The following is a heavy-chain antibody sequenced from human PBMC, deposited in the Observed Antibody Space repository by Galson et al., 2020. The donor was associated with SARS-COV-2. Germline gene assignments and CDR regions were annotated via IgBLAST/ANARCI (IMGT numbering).Heavy chain of an antibody. CDR3: AKDQAHYDILTGYYPREQVYYYYYGMDV. Sequence: GGSLRLSCAASGFTFSSYGMHWVRQAPGKGLEWVAVISYDGSNKYYADSVKGRFTISRDNSKNTLYLQMNSLRAEDTAVYYCAKDQAHYDILTGYYPREQVYYYYYGMDVWGQGTTVTVSS. J-gene: IGHJ6*02. CDR2: ISYDGSNK. V-gene: IGHV3-30*18. CDR1: GFTFSSYG. D-gene: IGHD3-9*01.